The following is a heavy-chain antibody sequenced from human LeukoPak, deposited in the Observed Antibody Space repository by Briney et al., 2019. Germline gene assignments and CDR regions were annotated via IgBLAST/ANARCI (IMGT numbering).Heavy chain of an antibody. CDR2: IIPILGIA. V-gene: IGHV1-69*04. J-gene: IGHJ5*02. CDR3: ARTPRYCTNGVCCWDSWFDP. CDR1: GGTFSSYA. Sequence: SVKVSCKASGGTFSSYAISWVRQAPGQGLEWMGRIIPILGIANYAQKFQGRVTITADKSTSTAYMELSSLRSEDTAVYYCARTPRYCTNGVCCWDSWFDPWGQGTLVTVSS. D-gene: IGHD2-8*01.